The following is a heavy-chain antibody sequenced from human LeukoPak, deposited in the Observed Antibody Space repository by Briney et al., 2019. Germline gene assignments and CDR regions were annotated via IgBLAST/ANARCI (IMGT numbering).Heavy chain of an antibody. V-gene: IGHV4-34*01. D-gene: IGHD3-16*02. CDR3: ARGLSNWFDP. Sequence: SETLSLTCAVSGGSFSGYYWSWIRQPPGKGLEWIGEINHSGSTNYNPSLKSRVTISVDTSKNQFSLKLSSVTAADTAVYYCARGLSNWFDPWGQGTLVTVSS. J-gene: IGHJ5*02. CDR1: GGSFSGYY. CDR2: INHSGST.